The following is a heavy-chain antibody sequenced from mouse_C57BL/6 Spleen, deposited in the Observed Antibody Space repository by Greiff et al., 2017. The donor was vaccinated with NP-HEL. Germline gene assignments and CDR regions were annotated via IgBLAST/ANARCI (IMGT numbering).Heavy chain of an antibody. CDR1: GYTFTSYW. D-gene: IGHD3-2*02. V-gene: IGHV1-69*01. CDR3: ARSDSSGYNY. CDR2: IDPSDSYT. J-gene: IGHJ2*01. Sequence: VQLQQPGAELVMPGASVKLSCKASGYTFTSYWMHWVKQRPGQGLEWIGEIDPSDSYTNYNQKFKGKSTLTVDKSSSTAYMQLSSLTSEDSAVYYCARSDSSGYNYWGQGTTLTVSS.